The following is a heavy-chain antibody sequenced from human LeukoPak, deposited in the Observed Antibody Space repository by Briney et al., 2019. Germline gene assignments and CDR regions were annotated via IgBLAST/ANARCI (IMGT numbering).Heavy chain of an antibody. CDR3: ARGVDYYENSGTIDY. J-gene: IGHJ4*02. CDR1: GFTFSGYG. D-gene: IGHD3-22*01. V-gene: IGHV3-33*01. Sequence: GKSLRLSCTASGFTFSGYGMHWVRQPPGKGLEWVAIIWYDGSNKTYEDSVKGRFTISRDNSKNTLYLQMNSLRAEDTAVYYCARGVDYYENSGTIDYWGQGTLVTVSS. CDR2: IWYDGSNK.